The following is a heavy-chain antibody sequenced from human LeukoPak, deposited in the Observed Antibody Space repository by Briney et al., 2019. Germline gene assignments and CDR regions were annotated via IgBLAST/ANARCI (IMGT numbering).Heavy chain of an antibody. CDR1: GFTFSRYS. Sequence: GGSLRLSCAASGFTFSRYSMNWVRQAPGKGLEWVSSISGSSSYIYYADSVKGRFTISRDNAKKSLYLQMNSLRAEDTAVYYCARTEEMATISYFDSWGQGTLVTVSS. D-gene: IGHD5-24*01. J-gene: IGHJ4*02. CDR3: ARTEEMATISYFDS. CDR2: ISGSSSYI. V-gene: IGHV3-21*01.